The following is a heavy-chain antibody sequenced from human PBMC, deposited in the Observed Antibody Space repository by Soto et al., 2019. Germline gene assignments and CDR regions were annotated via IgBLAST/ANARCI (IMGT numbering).Heavy chain of an antibody. CDR2: IYHSGST. D-gene: IGHD2-8*01. Sequence: PSETLSLTCAVSGGSISSGGYSWSWIRQPPGKGLEWIGYIYHSGSTYYNPSLKSRVTISVDRSKNQFSLKLSSVTAADTAVYYCARGGIGLRFDYWGQGTLVTVSS. V-gene: IGHV4-30-2*01. J-gene: IGHJ4*02. CDR3: ARGGIGLRFDY. CDR1: GGSISSGGYS.